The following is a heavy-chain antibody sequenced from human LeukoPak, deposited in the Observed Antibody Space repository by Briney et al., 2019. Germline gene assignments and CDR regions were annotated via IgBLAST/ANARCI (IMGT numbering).Heavy chain of an antibody. Sequence: ASVTVSCKASGYTFTGYYMHWVRQAPGQGLEWMGWINPNSCGTNYAQKFQGRVTMTRDTSISTAYMELSRLRSDDTAVYYCARGPLYCSGGSCRKLDYFQHWGQGTLVTVSS. CDR1: GYTFTGYY. V-gene: IGHV1-2*02. J-gene: IGHJ1*01. CDR2: INPNSCGT. CDR3: ARGPLYCSGGSCRKLDYFQH. D-gene: IGHD2-15*01.